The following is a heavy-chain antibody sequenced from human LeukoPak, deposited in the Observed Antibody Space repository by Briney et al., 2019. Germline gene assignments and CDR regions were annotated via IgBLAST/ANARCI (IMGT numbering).Heavy chain of an antibody. CDR1: GFTFSGSA. CDR2: IRSKPHNYAT. J-gene: IGHJ3*02. CDR3: TTYYDYCLNDASDI. D-gene: IGHD3-3*01. Sequence: GGSLRLSCAASGFTFSGSAMHSVRQAFGKGLEWVGRIRSKPHNYATTYAASVKGRFTISRDDSSISAYLQMHSLKTEDTAVYYCTTYYDYCLNDASDIWGQGTMVTVSS. V-gene: IGHV3-73*01.